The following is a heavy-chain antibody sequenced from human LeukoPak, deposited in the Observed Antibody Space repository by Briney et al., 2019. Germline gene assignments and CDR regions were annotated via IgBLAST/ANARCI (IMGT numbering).Heavy chain of an antibody. CDR1: GGSISGYY. Sequence: SETLSLTCTVSGGSISGYYWNWSRQPPGKGVEWVGNLYYMRGAWYKSSLKSRVTTSVDTSKNQFSLQLNSVTPEDTAVYYCAMGQEWYFDLWGRGTLVTVSS. V-gene: IGHV4-59*12. CDR3: AMGQEWYFDL. CDR2: LYYMRGA. J-gene: IGHJ2*01. D-gene: IGHD2-8*01.